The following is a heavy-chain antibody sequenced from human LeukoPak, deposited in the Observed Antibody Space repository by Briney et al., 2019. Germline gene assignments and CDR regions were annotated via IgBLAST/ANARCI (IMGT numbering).Heavy chain of an antibody. J-gene: IGHJ4*02. CDR2: ISSNGYST. CDR3: AREAPTKTGRVYYFDY. CDR1: GFTFGIYA. Sequence: GGSLRLSCEASGFTFGIYAMHWVRQAPGKGLEYISGISSNGYSTYYANSMKGRFTISRDNSQNTLYLQMGSLRDEDMAVFYCAREAPTKTGRVYYFDYWGQGTLVTVSS. V-gene: IGHV3-64*01. D-gene: IGHD3-16*01.